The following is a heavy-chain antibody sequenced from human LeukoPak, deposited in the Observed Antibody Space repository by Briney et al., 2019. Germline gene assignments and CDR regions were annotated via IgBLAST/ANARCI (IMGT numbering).Heavy chain of an antibody. CDR1: GYSFTSYW. CDR3: ARRGKNYYRSGTYY. D-gene: IGHD3-10*01. J-gene: IGHJ4*02. V-gene: IGHV5-10-1*01. CDR2: IVPSDSYT. Sequence: PGESLKIFCKGSGYSFTSYWISWVREMPGKGLEWMGRIVPSDSYTNYSPCFEGHVNISADKSISPAYLQWSSLKATDSDMYYCARRGKNYYRSGTYYWGEGTLVTVPS.